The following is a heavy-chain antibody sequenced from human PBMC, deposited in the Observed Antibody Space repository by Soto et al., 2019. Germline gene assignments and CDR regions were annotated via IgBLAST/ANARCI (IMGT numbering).Heavy chain of an antibody. CDR2: ISTYNGNT. Sequence: QVQLVQSGAEVKKPGASVMVSCKGSGYSFITYGMSWVRQAPGQGLEWVGWISTYNGNTKYVESLQGRVNMTTDTTTSTAYMELRSLRSDDTAVYYCARGTTDYYDKSGDYCLDYWGQGTLVTVSP. V-gene: IGHV1-18*01. J-gene: IGHJ4*02. CDR3: ARGTTDYYDKSGDYCLDY. CDR1: GYSFITYG. D-gene: IGHD3-22*01.